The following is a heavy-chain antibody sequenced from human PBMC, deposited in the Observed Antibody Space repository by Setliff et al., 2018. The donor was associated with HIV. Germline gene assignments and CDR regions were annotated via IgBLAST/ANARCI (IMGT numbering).Heavy chain of an antibody. V-gene: IGHV4-4*02. CDR2: IYHSEYT. Sequence: GTLSLTCAVSGGSISSDNWWTWVRQAPGKGLEWIGEIYHSEYTNYNPSLKSRVSMSVDKSKNQFSVKLTSVTAADTAVYYCARGHCSGTNCYGVDHYGMDVWGQGTTVTVSS. D-gene: IGHD2-2*01. CDR1: GGSISSDNW. CDR3: ARGHCSGTNCYGVDHYGMDV. J-gene: IGHJ6*02.